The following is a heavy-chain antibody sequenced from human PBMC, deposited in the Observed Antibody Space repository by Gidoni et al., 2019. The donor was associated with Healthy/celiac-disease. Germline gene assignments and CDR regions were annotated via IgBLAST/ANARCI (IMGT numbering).Heavy chain of an antibody. CDR3: TTGYSYGPDAFDI. CDR1: GFTFSTAW. J-gene: IGHJ3*02. Sequence: EVQLVESGGGLVKPGGSLRLSCASSGFTFSTAWMSWVRQAQGKGLEWVGSIKSKTDGGTTDYAAPVKGRFTISRDDSKNTLYLQMNSQKTEDTAVYYCTTGYSYGPDAFDIWGQGTMVTVSS. CDR2: IKSKTDGGTT. V-gene: IGHV3-15*01. D-gene: IGHD5-18*01.